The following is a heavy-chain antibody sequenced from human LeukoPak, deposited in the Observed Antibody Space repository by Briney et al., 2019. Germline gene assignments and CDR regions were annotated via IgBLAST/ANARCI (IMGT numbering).Heavy chain of an antibody. V-gene: IGHV3-23*01. Sequence: PGGSLRLSCAASGFPFRNHAMSWVRQPPGKGLEWVSAISNGKKYYADSVRGRFTISRDDSKNMVYLQMNSLRVEDTARYYCVREAGYCASVCLKTNWFDPWGQGTLVTVSS. CDR2: ISNGKK. CDR1: GFPFRNHA. CDR3: VREAGYCASVCLKTNWFDP. J-gene: IGHJ5*02. D-gene: IGHD2-15*01.